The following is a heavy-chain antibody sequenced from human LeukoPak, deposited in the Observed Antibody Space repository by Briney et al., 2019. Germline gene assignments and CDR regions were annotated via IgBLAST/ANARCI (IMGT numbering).Heavy chain of an antibody. CDR3: ARGPFYGSGSYGWFDP. V-gene: IGHV4-30-4*01. CDR2: IYYSGST. D-gene: IGHD3-10*01. CDR1: GDSISSGDYY. J-gene: IGHJ5*02. Sequence: SQTLSLTCTVSGDSISSGDYYWSWIRQPPGKGLEWIGYIYYSGSTYYNPSLKSRVTISVDTSKNQFSLKLSSVTAADTAVYYCARGPFYGSGSYGWFDPWGQGTLVTVSS.